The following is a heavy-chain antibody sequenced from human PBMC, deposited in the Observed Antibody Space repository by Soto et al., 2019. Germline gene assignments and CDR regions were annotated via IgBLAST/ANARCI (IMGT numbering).Heavy chain of an antibody. Sequence: ASETLSLTCTVSGGSISSYYWSWIRQPPGKGLEWIGYIYYSGSTNYNPSLKSRVTISVDTSKNQFSLKLSSVTAADAAVYYCARLSGYYAFDIWGQGTMVTVS. J-gene: IGHJ3*02. CDR2: IYYSGST. D-gene: IGHD3-22*01. V-gene: IGHV4-59*01. CDR3: ARLSGYYAFDI. CDR1: GGSISSYY.